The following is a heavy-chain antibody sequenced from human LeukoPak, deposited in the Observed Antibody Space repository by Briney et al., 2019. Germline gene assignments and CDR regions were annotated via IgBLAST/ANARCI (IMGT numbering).Heavy chain of an antibody. Sequence: SETLSLTCDVPGVSFSTYYWSWIRQSPEKGLEWIGEVNHSGYTNLNPSLKSRVTISVDTSKNQFSLKLSSVTAADTAVYYCARQIYGSDYWGQGTLVTVSS. CDR1: GVSFSTYY. J-gene: IGHJ4*02. D-gene: IGHD4-17*01. CDR2: VNHSGYT. CDR3: ARQIYGSDY. V-gene: IGHV4-34*01.